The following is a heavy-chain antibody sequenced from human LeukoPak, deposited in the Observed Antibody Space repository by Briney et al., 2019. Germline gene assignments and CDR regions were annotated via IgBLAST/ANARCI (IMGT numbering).Heavy chain of an antibody. J-gene: IGHJ4*02. V-gene: IGHV3-23*01. CDR1: GLTFSRYG. Sequence: QSGGSLRLSCAASGLTFSRYGMSWVRQAPGKGLEWVSAISGDGGSTYYADSVKGRFTISRDNAKNTLYLQMNSLRAEDTAVYYCARFVKVLRAVDYWGQGTLVTVSS. D-gene: IGHD2/OR15-2a*01. CDR3: ARFVKVLRAVDY. CDR2: ISGDGGST.